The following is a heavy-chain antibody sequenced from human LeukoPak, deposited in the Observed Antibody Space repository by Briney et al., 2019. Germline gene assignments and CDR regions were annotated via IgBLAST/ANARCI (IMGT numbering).Heavy chain of an antibody. V-gene: IGHV1-46*01. D-gene: IGHD1-26*01. CDR2: INPSGGST. Sequence: ASVKVSCTASGYTFTSYYMHWVRQAPGQGLEWMGIINPSGGSTSYAQKFQGRVTMTRDTSTSTVYMELSSLRSEDTAVYYCARAGGSYYEPPPALDYWGQGTLVTVSS. J-gene: IGHJ4*02. CDR1: GYTFTSYY. CDR3: ARAGGSYYEPPPALDY.